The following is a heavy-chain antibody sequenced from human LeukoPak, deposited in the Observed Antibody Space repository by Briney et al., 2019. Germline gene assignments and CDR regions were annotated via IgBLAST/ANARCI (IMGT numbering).Heavy chain of an antibody. Sequence: SETLSLTCAVYGGSFSGYYWSWIRQPPGKGLEWIGEINHSGSTNYNPSLKSRVTISVDTSKNQFSLKLSSVTAADTAVYYCASRERGYSYGVYGMDVWGQGTTVTVS. J-gene: IGHJ6*02. CDR3: ASRERGYSYGVYGMDV. CDR2: INHSGST. V-gene: IGHV4-34*01. CDR1: GGSFSGYY. D-gene: IGHD5-18*01.